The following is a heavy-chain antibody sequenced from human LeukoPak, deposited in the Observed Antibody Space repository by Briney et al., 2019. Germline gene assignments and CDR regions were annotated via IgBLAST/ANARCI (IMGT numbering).Heavy chain of an antibody. CDR2: ISAGGGDR. D-gene: IGHD6-13*01. J-gene: IGHJ4*02. Sequence: QPGGSVRLSCEVSGLTFSRYSMSWVRQVPGKGLEWVSGISAGGGDRWYPDSVKGRFTISRDNSKNTLYLQMNSLRAEDTAVYYCAKAWAAAGTFASWGQGTLVTVSS. V-gene: IGHV3-23*01. CDR3: AKAWAAAGTFAS. CDR1: GLTFSRYS.